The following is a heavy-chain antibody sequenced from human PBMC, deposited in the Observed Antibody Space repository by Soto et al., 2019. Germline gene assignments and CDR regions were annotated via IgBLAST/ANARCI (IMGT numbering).Heavy chain of an antibody. J-gene: IGHJ4*02. CDR3: ARVYRGGYGSGGYFDY. D-gene: IGHD3-10*01. CDR1: GFTFISYA. CDR2: ISYDGSNK. Sequence: GWSLRLSCASSGFTFISYAMHWVRQAPGKGLEWVAVISYDGSNKYYADSVKGRFTISRDNSKNTLYLQMNSLRAEDTAVYYCARVYRGGYGSGGYFDYWGQGTLVTVSS. V-gene: IGHV3-30-3*01.